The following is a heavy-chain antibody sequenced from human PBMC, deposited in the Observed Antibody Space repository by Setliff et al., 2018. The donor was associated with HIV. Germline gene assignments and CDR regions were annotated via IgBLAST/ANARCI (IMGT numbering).Heavy chain of an antibody. CDR1: GYTFTNYG. CDR3: ARDANYIRDY. V-gene: IGHV1-18*01. CDR2: ISTNNDLV. D-gene: IGHD3-10*02. J-gene: IGHJ4*02. Sequence: ASVKVSCKASGYTFTNYGVSWVRQAPGQGLEWMGWISTNNDLVGYAQKFQGRVTMTTDTSTSTAYMELTSLRSDDTAVYYCARDANYIRDYWGQGTLVTVSS.